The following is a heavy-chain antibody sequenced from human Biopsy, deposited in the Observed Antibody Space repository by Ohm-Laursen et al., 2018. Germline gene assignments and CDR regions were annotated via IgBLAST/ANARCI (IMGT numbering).Heavy chain of an antibody. D-gene: IGHD2-8*02. CDR2: ISSGGNTK. J-gene: IGHJ5*02. V-gene: IGHV3-11*01. CDR1: GFSFRDYY. CDR3: ATDGGYCAGSNCYQSVGP. Sequence: GSLRLSCTASGFSFRDYYMTWIRQTPGKGLQWISYISSGGNTKYYADSVKGRFTISRDNAKNILYLEMTSLRAEDTALYYYATDGGYCAGSNCYQSVGPWGQGALVTVSS.